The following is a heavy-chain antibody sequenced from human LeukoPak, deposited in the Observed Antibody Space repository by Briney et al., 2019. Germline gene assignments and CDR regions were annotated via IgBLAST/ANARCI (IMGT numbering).Heavy chain of an antibody. J-gene: IGHJ6*03. V-gene: IGHV4-61*02. CDR2: VYTSGST. D-gene: IGHD1-14*01. Sequence: SETLSLTCTVSGGSISSGSYYWSWIRQPAGKGLEWIGRVYTSGSTDYNPSLKSRVTISVDTSQNQFSLKLRSVTAADTAVYYCSRAPDYYYYYYMDVWGKGTTVTISS. CDR1: GGSISSGSYY. CDR3: SRAPDYYYYYYMDV.